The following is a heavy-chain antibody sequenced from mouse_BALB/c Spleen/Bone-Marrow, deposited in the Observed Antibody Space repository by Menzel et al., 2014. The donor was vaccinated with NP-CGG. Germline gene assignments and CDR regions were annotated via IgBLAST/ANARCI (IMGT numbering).Heavy chain of an antibody. J-gene: IGHJ3*01. V-gene: IGHV5-17*02. CDR1: GFTFSSFG. CDR3: AREVYGSWFAY. CDR2: ISSGSSTI. D-gene: IGHD2-2*01. Sequence: EVQRVESGGGLVQPGGSRKLSCAASGFTFSSFGMHWVRQAPERGLEWVAYISSGSSTIFYADTVKGRFTISRDNPKNTLFLQMTSLRSEDTAMYYCAREVYGSWFAYWGQGTLVTVSA.